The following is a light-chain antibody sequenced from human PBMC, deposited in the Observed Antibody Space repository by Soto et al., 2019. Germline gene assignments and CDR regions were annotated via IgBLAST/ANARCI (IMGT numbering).Light chain of an antibody. CDR2: EVS. V-gene: IGLV2-14*01. CDR3: SSYTTITTWV. CDR1: NSDVGGYNF. J-gene: IGLJ3*02. Sequence: QSVLTQPASVSGSPGQSITISCTGTNSDVGGYNFVSWYQQHPGKAPQLMIYEVSNRPSGVSNRFSGSKSGNTASLTISGLQVEDEADYYCSSYTTITTWVFGGGTQLTVL.